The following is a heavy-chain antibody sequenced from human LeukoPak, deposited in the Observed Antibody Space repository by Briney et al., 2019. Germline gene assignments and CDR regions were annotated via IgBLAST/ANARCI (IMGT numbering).Heavy chain of an antibody. CDR1: GGSIRSYY. CDR2: IHYSGST. Sequence: PSETLSLTCTVSGGSIRSYYWSWIRQPPGKGLEWIGYIHYSGSTKYNPSLKSRVTISVDTSKNQFSLKLSSVTAADTAVYYCARDLLLWFGDPTYYGMDVWGQGTTVTVSS. D-gene: IGHD3-10*01. J-gene: IGHJ6*02. V-gene: IGHV4-59*12. CDR3: ARDLLLWFGDPTYYGMDV.